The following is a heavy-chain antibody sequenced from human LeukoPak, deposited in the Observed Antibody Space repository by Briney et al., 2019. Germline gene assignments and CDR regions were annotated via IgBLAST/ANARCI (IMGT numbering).Heavy chain of an antibody. CDR1: GYTFTSYG. J-gene: IGHJ6*03. CDR3: ARDSDYYYYMDV. Sequence: ASVKVSCKASGYTFTSYGISWVRQAPGQGLEWMGWISGYNGNTKYGQRLQGRVTMTTDTSTSTAYMELRSLRSDDTAVYYCARDSDYYYYMDVWGKGTTVTVSS. D-gene: IGHD3-10*01. CDR2: ISGYNGNT. V-gene: IGHV1-18*01.